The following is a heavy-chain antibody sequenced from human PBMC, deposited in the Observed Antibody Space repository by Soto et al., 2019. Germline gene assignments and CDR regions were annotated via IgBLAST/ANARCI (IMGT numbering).Heavy chain of an antibody. CDR2: TYYRSKWYS. Sequence: SQTLSLTCAISGDSVSSNNAAWNWIRQSPSRGLEWLGRTYYRSKWYSDYAVSVKSRITINPDTSKDHFSLQLNSVTPEDTALYYCARLAPGGSGGGGDYWGQGTLVTVS. CDR1: GDSVSSNNAA. J-gene: IGHJ4*02. D-gene: IGHD6-19*01. CDR3: ARLAPGGSGGGGDY. V-gene: IGHV6-1*01.